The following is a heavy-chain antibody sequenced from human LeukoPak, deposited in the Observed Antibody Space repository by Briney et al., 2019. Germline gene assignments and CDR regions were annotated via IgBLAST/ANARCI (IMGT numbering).Heavy chain of an antibody. Sequence: GASLGLSCAASGFTFSSYAMSWVRQAPGKGLEWVSAISGSGGSTYYADSVKGRFTISRDNSKNTLYLQMNSLRAEDTAVYYCAKHPLAAVAGQFDYWGQGTQVTVSS. CDR1: GFTFSSYA. CDR3: AKHPLAAVAGQFDY. D-gene: IGHD6-19*01. J-gene: IGHJ4*02. CDR2: ISGSGGST. V-gene: IGHV3-23*01.